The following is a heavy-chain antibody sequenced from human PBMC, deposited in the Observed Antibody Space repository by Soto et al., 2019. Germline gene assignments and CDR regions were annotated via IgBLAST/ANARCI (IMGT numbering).Heavy chain of an antibody. CDR3: AKDLGIRLLHSHYYYYYGMDV. CDR2: ISYDGSNK. Sequence: GGSLRLSCAASGFTFSSYGMHWVRQAPGKGLEWVAVISYDGSNKYYADSVKGRFTISRDNSKNTLYLQMNSLRAEDTAVYYCAKDLGIRLLHSHYYYYYGMDVWGQGTTVTVSS. D-gene: IGHD2-15*01. V-gene: IGHV3-30*18. J-gene: IGHJ6*02. CDR1: GFTFSSYG.